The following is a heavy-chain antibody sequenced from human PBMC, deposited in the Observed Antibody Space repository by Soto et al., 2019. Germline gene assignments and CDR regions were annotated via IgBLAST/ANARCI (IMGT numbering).Heavy chain of an antibody. CDR2: ISGSGGST. J-gene: IGHJ3*02. D-gene: IGHD3-10*01. CDR1: GFTFSSYA. V-gene: IGHV3-23*01. CDR3: AKGPKMVRGVIIFADAIDI. Sequence: HPGGSLRLSCAASGFTFSSYAMSWVRQAPGKGLEWVSAISGSGGSTYYADSVKGRFTISRDNSKNTLYLQMSSLRAEDTAVYYWAKGPKMVRGVIIFADAIDIWGQGTMVTVSS.